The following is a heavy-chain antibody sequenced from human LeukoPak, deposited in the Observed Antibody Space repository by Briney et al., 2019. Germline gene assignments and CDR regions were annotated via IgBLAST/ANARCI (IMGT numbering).Heavy chain of an antibody. CDR1: GFTFSSYW. CDR3: ARENLLGPFYYYYYMDV. D-gene: IGHD7-27*01. CDR2: IKQDGSEK. Sequence: GGSLRLSCAASGFTFSSYWMSWVRQAPGKGLEWVANIKQDGSEKYYVDSVKGRFTISRDNAKNSLYLQMNSLRAADTAVYYCARENLLGPFYYYYYMDVWGKGTTVTISS. J-gene: IGHJ6*03. V-gene: IGHV3-7*03.